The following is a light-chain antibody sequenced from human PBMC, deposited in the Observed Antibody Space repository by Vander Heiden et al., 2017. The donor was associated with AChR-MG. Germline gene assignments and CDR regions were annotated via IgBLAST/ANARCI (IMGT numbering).Light chain of an antibody. J-gene: IGLJ2*01. CDR3: SSYAGRSTQV. CDR2: EDS. CDR1: TSDVHRYNY. Sequence: QSALPHPAYVSESPGQSLTIPCRGTTSDVHRYNYVSWSQRHPVNSPKLLFYEDSKRPPGVCNRCSGSKSGNTASLTMSGLQAEDEDDYYCSSYAGRSTQVFGGGTKLTVL. V-gene: IGLV2-14*01.